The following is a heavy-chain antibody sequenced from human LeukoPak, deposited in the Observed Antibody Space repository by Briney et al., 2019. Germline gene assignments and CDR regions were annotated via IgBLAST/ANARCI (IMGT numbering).Heavy chain of an antibody. Sequence: ASVTVSCKSSGSTFTIYAITWFRQAPGQGLGRMGGTIPFFGKANNAQKFQGRVTITADKSTSTAYMELSSLRSEDTAVYYCAILWGYSSSWYEFWFDPWGQGTLVTVSS. CDR1: GSTFTIYA. CDR2: TIPFFGKA. J-gene: IGHJ5*02. V-gene: IGHV1-69*06. D-gene: IGHD6-13*01. CDR3: AILWGYSSSWYEFWFDP.